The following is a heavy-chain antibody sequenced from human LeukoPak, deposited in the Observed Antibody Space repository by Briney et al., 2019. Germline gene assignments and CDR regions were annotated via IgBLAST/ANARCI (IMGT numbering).Heavy chain of an antibody. CDR2: IIPIFGTA. CDR3: ASGVYYDSSGYSFEY. CDR1: GGTFSSYG. V-gene: IGHV1-69*13. D-gene: IGHD3-22*01. J-gene: IGHJ4*02. Sequence: SVKVSCKASGGTFSSYGISWVRQAPGQGLEWMGGIIPIFGTANYAQKFQGRVSITADESTSTAYMELSSLRSEDTAVYYCASGVYYDSSGYSFEYWGQGTLVTVSS.